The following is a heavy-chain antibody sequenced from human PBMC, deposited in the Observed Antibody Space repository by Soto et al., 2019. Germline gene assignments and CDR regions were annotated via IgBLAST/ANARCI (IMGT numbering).Heavy chain of an antibody. J-gene: IGHJ4*02. Sequence: PGGSLRLSCAASGFTFSSYGMHWVRQAPGKGLEWVAVIWYDGSNKYYADSVKGRFTISRDNSKNTLCLQMNSLRAEDTAVYYCARSRVPDFWSGYYLYWGQGTLVTVSS. CDR3: ARSRVPDFWSGYYLY. V-gene: IGHV3-33*01. CDR2: IWYDGSNK. CDR1: GFTFSSYG. D-gene: IGHD3-3*01.